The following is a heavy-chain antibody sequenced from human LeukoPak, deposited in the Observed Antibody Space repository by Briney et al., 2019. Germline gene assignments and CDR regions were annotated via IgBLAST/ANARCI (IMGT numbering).Heavy chain of an antibody. J-gene: IGHJ5*02. CDR3: ARAGDLRQNWFDP. V-gene: IGHV1-69*05. Sequence: ASAKVSCKASGGTFSSYAISWVRQAPGQGLEWMGGIIPIFGTANYAQKFQGRVTITTDESTSTAYMELSSLRSEDTAVYYCARAGDLRQNWFDPWGQGTLVTVSS. D-gene: IGHD1-14*01. CDR1: GGTFSSYA. CDR2: IIPIFGTA.